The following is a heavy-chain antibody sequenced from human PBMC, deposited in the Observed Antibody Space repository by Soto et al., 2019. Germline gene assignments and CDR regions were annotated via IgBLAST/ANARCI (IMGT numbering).Heavy chain of an antibody. CDR1: GDSVSSNSAA. CDR2: TYYRSKWYN. V-gene: IGHV6-1*01. Sequence: SQTLSLTCAISGDSVSSNSAAWNWIRQSPSRGLEWLGRTYYRSKWYNDYAVSVKSRITINPDTSKNQFSLQLNSVTAADTAVYYCARDYYDSSDYTTNWFDPWGQGTLVTVSS. D-gene: IGHD3-22*01. J-gene: IGHJ5*02. CDR3: ARDYYDSSDYTTNWFDP.